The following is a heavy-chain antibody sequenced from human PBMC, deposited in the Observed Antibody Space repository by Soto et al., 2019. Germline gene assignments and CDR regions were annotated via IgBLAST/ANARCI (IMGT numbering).Heavy chain of an antibody. CDR1: GGSISSSYY. CDR3: ATLWFGESPY. CDR2: IYYSGST. J-gene: IGHJ4*02. D-gene: IGHD3-10*01. V-gene: IGHV4-39*01. Sequence: QLQLQESGPGLVKPSETLSLTCTVSGGSISSSYYWGWIRQPPGKGLEWIGSIYYSGSTYYNPSPQSRVTISVDTSKNQFSLQLSSVTAADTAVYYCATLWFGESPYWGQGTLVTVSS.